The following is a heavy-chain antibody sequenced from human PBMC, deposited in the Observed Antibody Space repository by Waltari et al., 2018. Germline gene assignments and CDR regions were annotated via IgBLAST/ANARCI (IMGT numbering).Heavy chain of an antibody. Sequence: EVQLVESGGGLVKPGGSLRLSCAASGFTFSSYSMNWVRQAPGKGLEWVSSISSSSSYIYYADSVKGRFTISRDNAKNSLYLQMNSLRAEDTAVYYCARVWSGFGEFIDYWCQGTLVTVSS. CDR3: ARVWSGFGEFIDY. V-gene: IGHV3-21*01. CDR2: ISSSSSYI. D-gene: IGHD3-10*01. J-gene: IGHJ4*02. CDR1: GFTFSSYS.